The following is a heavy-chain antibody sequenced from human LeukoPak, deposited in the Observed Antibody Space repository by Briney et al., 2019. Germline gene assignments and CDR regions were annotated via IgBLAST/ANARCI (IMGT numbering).Heavy chain of an antibody. CDR2: IDSDGSST. CDR1: GFTFSSYW. Sequence: PGGSLRLSCAASGFTFSSYWMYWVRQAPGKGLVWVSRIDSDGSSTGYADSVKGRFTISRDNAKNTLYLQMTSQRAEDTAVYYCAREYRYGDYQRDAFDIWGQGTMVTVSS. D-gene: IGHD4-17*01. J-gene: IGHJ3*02. CDR3: AREYRYGDYQRDAFDI. V-gene: IGHV3-74*01.